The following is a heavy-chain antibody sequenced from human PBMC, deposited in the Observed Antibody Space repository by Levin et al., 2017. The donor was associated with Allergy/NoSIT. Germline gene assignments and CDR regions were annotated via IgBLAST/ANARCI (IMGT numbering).Heavy chain of an antibody. D-gene: IGHD6-19*01. CDR3: ARVRGDASGWPFDH. V-gene: IGHV3-20*04. CDR1: GFTFLDYG. Sequence: ASVKVSCAASGFTFLDYGMGWVRQAPGKGLEWVSGVDWDGGRTGYSDSVKGRFTISRDNAKNSLYLQMNSLRAEDTGLYYCARVRGDASGWPFDHWGQGALVTVSS. CDR2: VDWDGGRT. J-gene: IGHJ4*02.